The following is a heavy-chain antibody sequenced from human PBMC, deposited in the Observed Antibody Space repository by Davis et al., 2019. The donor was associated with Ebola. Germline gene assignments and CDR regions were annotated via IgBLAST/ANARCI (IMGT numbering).Heavy chain of an antibody. D-gene: IGHD6-6*01. V-gene: IGHV5-10-1*01. J-gene: IGHJ4*02. CDR2: IDPSDSYT. CDR1: GYSFTSYW. CDR3: ARVRNKQLVGSDY. Sequence: GESLKISCKGSGYSFTSYWISWVRQMPGKSLEWMGRIDPSDSYTNYSPSFQGHVTISADKSISTAYLQWSSLKASDTAMYYCARVRNKQLVGSDYWGQGTLVTVSS.